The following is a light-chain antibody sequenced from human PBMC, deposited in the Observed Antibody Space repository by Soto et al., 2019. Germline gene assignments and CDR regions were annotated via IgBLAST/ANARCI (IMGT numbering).Light chain of an antibody. V-gene: IGLV2-14*01. CDR2: DVS. CDR3: SSYTSSSTPLYV. Sequence: QSALTQPASVSGSPGQSITISCTGTSSDVGGYNYVSSYQQHTGKAPKLMIYDVSNRPSGVSNRFSGSKSGNTASLTISGLQAEDESDYYCSSYTSSSTPLYVFGTGTQVTVL. J-gene: IGLJ1*01. CDR1: SSDVGGYNY.